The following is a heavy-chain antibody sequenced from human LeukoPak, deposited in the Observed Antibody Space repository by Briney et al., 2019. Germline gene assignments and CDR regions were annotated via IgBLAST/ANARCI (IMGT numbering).Heavy chain of an antibody. V-gene: IGHV3-23*01. D-gene: IGHD5-18*01. Sequence: GGSLRLSCAASGFTFSSYAMSCVRHPPREMREWGSAIIGSGGRTNYADSVKGRFTISRDNSTRTLYLQMNSLRAEDTAVYYCAKDRYIYGNDKNDYWGQGTLVTVSS. CDR1: GFTFSSYA. J-gene: IGHJ4*02. CDR3: AKDRYIYGNDKNDY. CDR2: IIGSGGRT.